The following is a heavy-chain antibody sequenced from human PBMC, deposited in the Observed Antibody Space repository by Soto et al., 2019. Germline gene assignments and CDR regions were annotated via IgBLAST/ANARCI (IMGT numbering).Heavy chain of an antibody. CDR2: ISMIATYI. Sequence: EEQLVESGGGLVKPGGSLRLSCEASGFTFINYNMNWVRQAPGKGLEWVSYISMIATYISYADSVKGRFTISSDNAKNSLYLQMNSLSVEDTAVYYCARRGYEVITGGGAFDLWGQGTMVTVSS. V-gene: IGHV3-21*01. CDR1: GFTFINYN. CDR3: ARRGYEVITGGGAFDL. D-gene: IGHD2-21*01. J-gene: IGHJ3*01.